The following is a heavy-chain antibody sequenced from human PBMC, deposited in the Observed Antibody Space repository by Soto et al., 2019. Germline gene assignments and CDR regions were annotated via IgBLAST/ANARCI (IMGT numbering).Heavy chain of an antibody. CDR1: GFTFSSYA. V-gene: IGHV3-23*01. D-gene: IGHD6-19*01. J-gene: IGHJ4*02. CDR2: ISGSGGST. Sequence: GGSLRLSCAASGFTFSSYAMSWVRQAPGKGLEWVSAISGSGGSTYYADSVKGRFTISRDNSKNTLYLQMNSLRAEDTAVYYCENPSYRSGWYYFDYWGQGTLVTVSS. CDR3: ENPSYRSGWYYFDY.